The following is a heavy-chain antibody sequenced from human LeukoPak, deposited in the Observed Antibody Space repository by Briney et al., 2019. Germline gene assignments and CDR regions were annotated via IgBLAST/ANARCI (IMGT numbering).Heavy chain of an antibody. Sequence: GASVNVSCTASGGTFSSYAISWVRQAPGQGLEWMGGIIPIFGTANYAQKLQGRVTMTTDTSTSTAYMELRSLRSDDTAVYYCAAAGPDAFDIWGQGTMVTVSS. CDR3: AAAGPDAFDI. CDR1: GGTFSSYA. D-gene: IGHD6-13*01. CDR2: IIPIFGTA. V-gene: IGHV1-69*05. J-gene: IGHJ3*02.